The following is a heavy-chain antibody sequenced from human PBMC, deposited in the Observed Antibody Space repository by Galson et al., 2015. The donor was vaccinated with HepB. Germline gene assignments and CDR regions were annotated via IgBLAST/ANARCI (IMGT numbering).Heavy chain of an antibody. CDR1: GFTFSSYW. Sequence: SLRLSCAASGFTFSSYWMSWVRQAPGKGLEWVANIKQDGSEKYYVDSVKGRFTISRDNAKNSLYLQMSSLKASDTAMYYCARQIWYGVPDYWGQGTLVTVSS. CDR3: ARQIWYGVPDY. J-gene: IGHJ4*02. D-gene: IGHD3-10*01. V-gene: IGHV3-7*03. CDR2: IKQDGSEK.